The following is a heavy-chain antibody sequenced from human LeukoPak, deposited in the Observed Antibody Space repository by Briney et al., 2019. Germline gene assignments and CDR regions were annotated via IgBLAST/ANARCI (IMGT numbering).Heavy chain of an antibody. V-gene: IGHV1-18*01. D-gene: IGHD4-17*01. CDR1: GYTFTDYG. CDR2: ISPYKGDR. CDR3: ATEGGWQPTDYGDNVY. J-gene: IGHJ4*02. Sequence: ASVKVSCKASGYTFTDYGITWVRQAPGQGLEWMGWISPYKGDRNYAQNLQGRLTMTTDTSTSTAYMEVRSLRSDETAVYYCATEGGWQPTDYGDNVYWGQGTLVTVSS.